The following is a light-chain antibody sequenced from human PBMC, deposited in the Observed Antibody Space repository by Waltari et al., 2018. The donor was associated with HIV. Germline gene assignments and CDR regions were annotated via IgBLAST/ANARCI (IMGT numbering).Light chain of an antibody. CDR2: VAS. V-gene: IGKV1-39*01. J-gene: IGKJ1*01. CDR1: QTISSY. Sequence: DIQMTQSQSSLSASVGDRVTLTCRASQTISSYLNWYQQKPGQAPKLLMYVASSLQSGVPSRFSGSGSGTDFTLTISNLQPEDFATYSCQQSYNNPRTFGQGTKVEI. CDR3: QQSYNNPRT.